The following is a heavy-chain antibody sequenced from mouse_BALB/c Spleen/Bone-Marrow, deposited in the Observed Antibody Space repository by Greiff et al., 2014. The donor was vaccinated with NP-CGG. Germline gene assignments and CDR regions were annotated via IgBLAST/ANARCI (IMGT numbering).Heavy chain of an antibody. CDR2: INPTSYYT. CDR1: GYTFTSYT. D-gene: IGHD4-1*01. CDR3: AREGLGRGY. Sequence: LVQSGAGLARPGASVTMSCKTSGYTFTSYTIYWIKQRPGQGLEWIGYINPTSYYTDYNQKFKDKATLTSDKSSSTAYMQLNSLTSEDSAVYYCAREGLGRGYWGQGTTLTVSS. V-gene: IGHV1-4*01. J-gene: IGHJ2*01.